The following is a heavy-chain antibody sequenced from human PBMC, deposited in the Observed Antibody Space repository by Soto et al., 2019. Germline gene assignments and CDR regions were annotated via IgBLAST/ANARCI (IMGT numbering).Heavy chain of an antibody. V-gene: IGHV4-39*01. CDR3: ARQPPKFLGVAKTNYYYYYMDV. D-gene: IGHD3-3*01. CDR2: IYYSGST. Sequence: SETLSLTCTVSGGSISSSSYYWGWIRQPPGKGLEWIGSIYYSGSTYYNPSLKSRVTISVDTSKNQFSLKLSSVTAADTAVYYCARQPPKFLGVAKTNYYYYYMDVWGKGTTVTVSS. CDR1: GGSISSSSYY. J-gene: IGHJ6*03.